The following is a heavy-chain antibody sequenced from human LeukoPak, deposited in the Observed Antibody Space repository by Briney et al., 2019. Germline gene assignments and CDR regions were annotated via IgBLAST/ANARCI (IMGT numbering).Heavy chain of an antibody. CDR3: ARGQNWGLAYYFDY. V-gene: IGHV3-66*01. CDR1: GFTVSSNY. J-gene: IGHJ4*02. Sequence: GGSLRLSCAASGFTVSSNYMSSVRQAPGKGLEWASIIYSGGSTYYADSVKGRFTISRDNSRNTLYLQMNSLRAEDTAVYYCARGQNWGLAYYFDYWGQGTLVTVSS. D-gene: IGHD7-27*01. CDR2: IYSGGST.